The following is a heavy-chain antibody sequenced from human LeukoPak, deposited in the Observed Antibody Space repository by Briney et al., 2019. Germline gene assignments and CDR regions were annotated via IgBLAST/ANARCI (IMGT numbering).Heavy chain of an antibody. D-gene: IGHD6-19*01. CDR1: VLSFPNSA. J-gene: IGHJ4*02. V-gene: IGHV1-58*02. CDR3: AADELQWLH. CDR2: IVVGSGSA. Sequence: SVKVSCKPSVLSFPNSAIQWVRQARGQRREWIGWIVVGSGSANYAQKLQERVTITRDMSTSTAYMELRSLRSEGTAVYYCAADELQWLHWGQGTLVTVSS.